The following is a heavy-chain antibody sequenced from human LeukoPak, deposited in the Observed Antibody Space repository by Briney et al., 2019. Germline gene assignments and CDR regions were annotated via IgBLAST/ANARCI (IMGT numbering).Heavy chain of an antibody. CDR1: RFTFSEYY. J-gene: IGHJ4*02. V-gene: IGHV3-11*06. D-gene: IGHD6-6*01. Sequence: GGSLRLSCAASRFTFSEYYMSWIRQAPGKGLEWVSYIRSSSSYTNYADSVKGRFTTSRDNAKNSLYLQMNSLRAEDTAAYYCATSLQVVVDYWGQGTLVTVSS. CDR3: ATSLQVVVDY. CDR2: IRSSSSYT.